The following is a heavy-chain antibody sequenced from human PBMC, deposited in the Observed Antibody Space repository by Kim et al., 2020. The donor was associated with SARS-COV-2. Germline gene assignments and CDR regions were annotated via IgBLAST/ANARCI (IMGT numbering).Heavy chain of an antibody. D-gene: IGHD2-21*01. CDR1: GFTFFGHA. CDR3: LKGGWGWIWDY. CDR2: IDGSDGTT. Sequence: GGSLRLSCTTSGFTFFGHAMSWVRQAPGKGLEWVSSIDGSDGTTYYVDSVKGRFSISRDDSRNTLYLQMSDLRADDTATYYCLKGGWGWIWDYWGQGTLVTVSS. V-gene: IGHV3-23*01. J-gene: IGHJ4*01.